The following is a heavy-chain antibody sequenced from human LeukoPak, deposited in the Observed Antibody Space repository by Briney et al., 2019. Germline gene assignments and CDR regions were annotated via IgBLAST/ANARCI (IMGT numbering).Heavy chain of an antibody. CDR1: GFTFSSYG. CDR2: IRYDGSNK. V-gene: IGHV3-30*02. D-gene: IGHD2-2*01. J-gene: IGHJ6*04. CDR3: AKGATKYCSSTSCYSDV. Sequence: GGSLRLSCAASGFTFSSYGMHWVRQAPGKGLEWVAFIRYDGSNKYYADSVKGRFTISRDNSKNALYLQMNSLRAEDTAVYYCAKGATKYCSSTSCYSDVWGKGTTVTVSS.